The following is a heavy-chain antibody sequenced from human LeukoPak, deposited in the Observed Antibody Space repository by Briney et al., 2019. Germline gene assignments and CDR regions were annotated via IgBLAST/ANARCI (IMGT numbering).Heavy chain of an antibody. D-gene: IGHD1-14*01. CDR3: ARVGQIRKGDYYYYYMDV. CDR1: GGSISSYY. CDR2: IYTSGST. J-gene: IGHJ6*03. Sequence: PSETLSLTCTVSGGSISSYYWSWIRQPAGKGLEWIGRIYTSGSTNYNPSLKSRVTMSVDTSKNQFSLKLSSVTAADTAVYYCARVGQIRKGDYYYYYMDVWGKGTTVTVSS. V-gene: IGHV4-4*07.